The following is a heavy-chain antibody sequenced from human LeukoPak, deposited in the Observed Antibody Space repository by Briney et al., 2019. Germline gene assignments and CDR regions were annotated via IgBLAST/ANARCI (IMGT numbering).Heavy chain of an antibody. CDR1: GGSVSSEIYY. CDR2: IYHSGST. Sequence: SETLSLTCTVSGGSVSSEIYYWGWIRQPPDKGLEWIGSIYHSGSTYYNPSLKSRVTISVDTSKNQFSLKLSSVTAADTAVYYCVRDRDVVVPAAIPFNCWGQGTLVTVSS. J-gene: IGHJ4*02. CDR3: VRDRDVVVPAAIPFNC. V-gene: IGHV4-39*07. D-gene: IGHD2-2*01.